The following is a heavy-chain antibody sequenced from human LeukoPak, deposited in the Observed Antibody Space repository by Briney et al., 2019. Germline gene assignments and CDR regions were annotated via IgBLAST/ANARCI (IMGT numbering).Heavy chain of an antibody. Sequence: SEILSLTCTVSGYSISSGYYWGWIRQPPGKGLEWITSFSHSGRAYYNPSLKSRVTTSIDTSKNQFSLKLRSVTAADTAVYYCARDPGCSGASCPLDDWGQGTLVTVSS. CDR3: ARDPGCSGASCPLDD. J-gene: IGHJ4*02. CDR2: FSHSGRA. V-gene: IGHV4-38-2*02. D-gene: IGHD2-15*01. CDR1: GYSISSGYY.